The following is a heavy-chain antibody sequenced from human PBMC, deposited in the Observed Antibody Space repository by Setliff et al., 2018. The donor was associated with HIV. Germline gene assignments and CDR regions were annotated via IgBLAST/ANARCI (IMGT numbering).Heavy chain of an antibody. Sequence: GGSLRLSCAASGFTFSDYYLNWFRLAPGKGLEWISHITNTGSSTNYADSVKGRFTISRDNAKYSLYLQMNTLRVEDTAVYYCAYSAVGVRPHYFDSWGQGTMVTVSS. CDR1: GFTFSDYY. V-gene: IGHV3-11*04. J-gene: IGHJ4*02. D-gene: IGHD3-9*01. CDR3: AYSAVGVRPHYFDS. CDR2: ITNTGSST.